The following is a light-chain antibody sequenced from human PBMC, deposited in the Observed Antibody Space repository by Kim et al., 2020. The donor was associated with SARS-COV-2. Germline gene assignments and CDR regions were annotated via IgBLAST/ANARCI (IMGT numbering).Light chain of an antibody. CDR1: RGGFGSCKY. CDR3: ASHGGYDYV. V-gene: IGLV2-11*03. CDR2: EVT. J-gene: IGLJ1*01. Sequence: VAISFSGTRGGFGSCKYVSWYQPHPGKSPKLIIYEVTKRPSGVPDRFSGSMSGNTASLTVSGLQAEDEADYYCASHGGYDYVFGTGTKVTVL.